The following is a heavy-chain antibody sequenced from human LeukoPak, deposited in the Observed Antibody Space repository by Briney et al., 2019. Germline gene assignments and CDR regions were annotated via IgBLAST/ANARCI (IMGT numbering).Heavy chain of an antibody. CDR2: ISTSSDNM. D-gene: IGHD3-22*01. CDR1: GFTFSSYS. J-gene: IGHJ4*02. Sequence: GGSLRLSCAASGFTFSSYSMNWVRQAPGKGLEWVSSISTSSDNMNYADSVKGRFTISRDNAKNSLYLQMNSLRAEDTSVYYCARRYYDRSGYYFDYWGQGTLVTVSS. V-gene: IGHV3-21*01. CDR3: ARRYYDRSGYYFDY.